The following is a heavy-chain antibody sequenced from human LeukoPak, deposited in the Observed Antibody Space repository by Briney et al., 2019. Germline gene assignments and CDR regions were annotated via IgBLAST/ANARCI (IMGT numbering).Heavy chain of an antibody. V-gene: IGHV1-18*01. CDR2: ISGYDGNT. J-gene: IGHJ4*02. D-gene: IGHD3-16*01. CDR3: ARGGRRSAYTEFDY. CDR1: GYTFTNYG. Sequence: ASVKVSCKASGYTFTNYGISWVRQAPGQGLERMGWISGYDGNTNYAQNIQGRVAMTTDTSTSTAYMEVRTLRSDDTAVYYCARGGRRSAYTEFDYWGQGTLVTVSS.